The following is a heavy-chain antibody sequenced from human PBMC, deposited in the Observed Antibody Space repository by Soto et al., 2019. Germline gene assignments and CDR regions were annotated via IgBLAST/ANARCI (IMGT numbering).Heavy chain of an antibody. J-gene: IGHJ4*02. CDR2: ITHGGST. CDR1: GGSFSGYY. Sequence: SETLSLTCAVYGGSFSGYYYSWIRQSPGKGLEWIGEITHGGSTTYSPSLKSRVTMSLDPSKNQFSLNMTSMTAADTAVYYCARGRLFLTTSGLAITYFDYWGQGTLVTVSS. D-gene: IGHD3-3*01. V-gene: IGHV4-34*01. CDR3: ARGRLFLTTSGLAITYFDY.